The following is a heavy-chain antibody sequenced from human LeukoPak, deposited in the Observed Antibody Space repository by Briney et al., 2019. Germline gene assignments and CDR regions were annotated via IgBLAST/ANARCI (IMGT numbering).Heavy chain of an antibody. CDR3: ARGGILLWFGAPLRDYNYYYYYMDV. D-gene: IGHD3-10*01. CDR1: GFTFDDYG. Sequence: GGSLRLSCAASGFTFDDYGMSWVRQAPGTGLEWVSGINWNGGSTGYADSVKGRFTISRDNAKNSLYLQMNSLRAEDTALYYCARGGILLWFGAPLRDYNYYYYYMDVWGKGTTVTVSS. CDR2: INWNGGST. V-gene: IGHV3-20*04. J-gene: IGHJ6*03.